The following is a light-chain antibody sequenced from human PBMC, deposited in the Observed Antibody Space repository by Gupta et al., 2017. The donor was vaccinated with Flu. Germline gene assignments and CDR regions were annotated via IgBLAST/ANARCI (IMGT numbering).Light chain of an antibody. CDR1: NLGGKF. V-gene: IGLV3-1*01. CDR2: QDT. J-gene: IGLJ3*02. Sequence: SYELTQPPSVSVSPGQTASITCSGNNLGGKFTCWYQQKPGQSPVLVIYQDTKRPAGITERFSGSTSGNAVTLIISDTQALDESHYSCQSWDTNTAVFGGGTKLTVL. CDR3: QSWDTNTAV.